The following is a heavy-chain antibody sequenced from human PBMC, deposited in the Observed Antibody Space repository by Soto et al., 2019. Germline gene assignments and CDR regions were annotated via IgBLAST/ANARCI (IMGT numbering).Heavy chain of an antibody. CDR1: GGSISSSSYY. V-gene: IGHV4-39*01. J-gene: IGHJ5*02. CDR3: ARRQLVTRFDP. D-gene: IGHD6-6*01. Sequence: SETLSLTCTVSGGSISSSSYYWGWIRQPPGKGLEWIGSIYYSGSTYYNPSLKSRVTISVDTSKNQFSLKLSSVTAADTAVYYCARRQLVTRFDPWGQGTLVTVSS. CDR2: IYYSGST.